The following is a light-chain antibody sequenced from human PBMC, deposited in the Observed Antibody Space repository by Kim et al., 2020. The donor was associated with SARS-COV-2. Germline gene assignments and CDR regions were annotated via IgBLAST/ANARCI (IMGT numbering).Light chain of an antibody. CDR2: GVS. V-gene: IGKV3-20*01. Sequence: SPGERSTLSCRARPGLANKYLAWDQHTPGQATRLLISGVSIRAAGIPDRFSGSGSGIDFTLTISGLEPEDFAVYYCQQYETSPRTFGQGTKVDIK. CDR1: PGLANKY. J-gene: IGKJ1*01. CDR3: QQYETSPRT.